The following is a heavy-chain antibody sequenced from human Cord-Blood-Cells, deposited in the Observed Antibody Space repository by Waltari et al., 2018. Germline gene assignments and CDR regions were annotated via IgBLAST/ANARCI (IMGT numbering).Heavy chain of an antibody. D-gene: IGHD6-6*01. Sequence: RSLRLSCAASGFTFSSYSMHWVRQAPGKGLEWVAVIWYDGSNTYYADSVKGRFTISRDNSKNTLYLQMNSLRAEDTAVYYCASEIGSYSSSSEGFFDYWGQGTLVTVSS. V-gene: IGHV3-33*01. J-gene: IGHJ4*02. CDR2: IWYDGSNT. CDR3: ASEIGSYSSSSEGFFDY. CDR1: GFTFSSYS.